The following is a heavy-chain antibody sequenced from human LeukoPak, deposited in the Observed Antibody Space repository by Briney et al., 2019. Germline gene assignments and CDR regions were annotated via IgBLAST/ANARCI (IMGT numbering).Heavy chain of an antibody. CDR2: ITPILGIA. J-gene: IGHJ4*02. CDR1: GGTFSSYA. V-gene: IGHV1-69*04. CDR3: ARVKSQTAIFDY. Sequence: ASVKVSCKASGGTFSSYAISWVRQAPGQGLEWMGRITPILGIANYAQKFQGRVTITADKSTSTAYMELSSLRSEDTAVYYCARVKSQTAIFDYWGQGTLVTVSS.